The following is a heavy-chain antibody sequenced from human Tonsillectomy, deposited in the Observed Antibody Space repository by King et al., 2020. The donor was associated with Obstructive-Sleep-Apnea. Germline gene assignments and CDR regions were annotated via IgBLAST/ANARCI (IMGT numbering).Heavy chain of an antibody. D-gene: IGHD5-24*01. CDR2: ISYDGSLK. CDR3: AKDRAEMSTLDY. V-gene: IGHV3-30*18. Sequence: VQLVESGGGVVQPGRSLRLSCAASGFTFNNYGMHWVRQAPGKGLEWVAAISYDGSLKYYAGSVKGRFTISRDNSENTLFLQMSSLRAEDTALYYCAKDRAEMSTLDYWGQGSLVTVS. CDR1: GFTFNNYG. J-gene: IGHJ4*02.